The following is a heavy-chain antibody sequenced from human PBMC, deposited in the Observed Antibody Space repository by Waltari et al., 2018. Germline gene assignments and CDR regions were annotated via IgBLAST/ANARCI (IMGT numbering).Heavy chain of an antibody. J-gene: IGHJ4*02. D-gene: IGHD3-10*01. CDR2: IGYDGSNK. CDR1: GFTFSSSG. V-gene: IGHV3-33*01. Sequence: QVQLVESGGGVVQPGRSLRLSCAASGFTFSSSGMHWVRQAPGKGLEWVALIGYDGSNKYYADSVKGRFTISRDNSKNTLYLQMNSLRAEDTAVYYCARGGAKEALGDFLWGQGTLVTVSS. CDR3: ARGGAKEALGDFL.